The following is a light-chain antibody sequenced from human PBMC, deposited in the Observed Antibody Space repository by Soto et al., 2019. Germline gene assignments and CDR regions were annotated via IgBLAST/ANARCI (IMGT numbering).Light chain of an antibody. CDR3: QHYGSSVTWT. Sequence: SQPPDPMSPPESEALWRRAGHCLIQNVSIKLAWYQQKPGQAPRLLIYGASSRATGIPDRFSGSGSGTDFTLTISRLEPEDFAVYYCQHYGSSVTWTFGQGTKVDIK. CDR1: HCLIQNVSIK. J-gene: IGKJ1*01. V-gene: IGKV3-20*01. CDR2: GAS.